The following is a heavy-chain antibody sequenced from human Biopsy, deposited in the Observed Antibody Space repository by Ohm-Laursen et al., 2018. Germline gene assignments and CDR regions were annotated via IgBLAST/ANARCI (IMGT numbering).Heavy chain of an antibody. V-gene: IGHV1-2*02. D-gene: IGHD3-22*01. Sequence: ASVKVSCKASGYTFTGYHVHWVRQAPGQGLEWMGWINAKTGDTNYAQKFQGRVTTTRDTSISTAYVDLSSLRSDDTAVYYCTGGGYYYDSLAYYYWFDPWGQGTLVTVSS. CDR1: GYTFTGYH. CDR2: INAKTGDT. J-gene: IGHJ5*02. CDR3: TGGGYYYDSLAYYYWFDP.